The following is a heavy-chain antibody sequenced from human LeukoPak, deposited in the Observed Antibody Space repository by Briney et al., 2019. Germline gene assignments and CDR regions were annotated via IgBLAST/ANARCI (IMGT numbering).Heavy chain of an antibody. Sequence: GGSLKLSCAASGFTFSGSAMHWVRQASGKGLEWVGRIRSKANSYATVYAASVKGRFTISRDDSKNTAYLQMNSLKTEDTAVYYCTRHDEYDFWSGYIAAFDIWGQGTMVTVSS. CDR3: TRHDEYDFWSGYIAAFDI. V-gene: IGHV3-73*01. D-gene: IGHD3-3*01. CDR2: IRSKANSYAT. J-gene: IGHJ3*02. CDR1: GFTFSGSA.